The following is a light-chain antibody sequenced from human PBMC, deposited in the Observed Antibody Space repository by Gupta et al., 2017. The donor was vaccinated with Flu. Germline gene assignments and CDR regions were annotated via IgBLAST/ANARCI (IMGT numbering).Light chain of an antibody. Sequence: LVTSACTATSSDVGGYNYVGWYQQHPGKAPKRIIYDVNKRTSGVPDRFSGSKSGNTASLTISGLQAEDEADYWCFSYAGSCNWVFGGGTKVTVL. V-gene: IGLV2-11*03. CDR1: SSDVGGYNY. CDR3: FSYAGSCNWV. CDR2: DVN. J-gene: IGLJ3*02.